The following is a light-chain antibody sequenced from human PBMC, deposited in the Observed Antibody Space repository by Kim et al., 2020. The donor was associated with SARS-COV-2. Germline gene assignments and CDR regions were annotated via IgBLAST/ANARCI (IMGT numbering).Light chain of an antibody. V-gene: IGKV3-20*01. CDR2: GAS. CDR3: QQYENSPWT. CDR1: QSVSSMY. Sequence: IVLTQSPSTLSLSPGERATLSCRASQSVSSMYLAWYQQKPGQAPRLLIYGASNRATGITDRFSGSGSGTDFTLTISRLEPEDCAVYYCQQYENSPWTFGQGTKVDIK. J-gene: IGKJ1*01.